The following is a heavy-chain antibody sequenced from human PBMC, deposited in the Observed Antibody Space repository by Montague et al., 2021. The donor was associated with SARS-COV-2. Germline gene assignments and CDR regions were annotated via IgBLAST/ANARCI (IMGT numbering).Heavy chain of an antibody. CDR2: IYTSGST. J-gene: IGHJ3*01. Sequence: TLSLTCTVSGGSISNGSYYWSWIRQPAGKGLEWIGRIYTSGSTNYNPSLKSRVTISVDTSKNQFSLKLSSVTAADTAVYYCASGTYYYDCSGPRSLSWLGFDFWGQGTLVTVSS. CDR1: GGSISNGSYY. V-gene: IGHV4-61*02. CDR3: ASGTYYYDCSGPRSLSWLGFDF. D-gene: IGHD3-22*01.